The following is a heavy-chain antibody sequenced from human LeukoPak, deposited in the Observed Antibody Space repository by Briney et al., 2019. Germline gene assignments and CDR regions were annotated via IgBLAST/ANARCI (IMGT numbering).Heavy chain of an antibody. CDR3: ARAEVVLRFLEWLGDWFDP. CDR2: INPNSGGT. D-gene: IGHD3-3*01. V-gene: IGHV1-2*02. J-gene: IGHJ5*02. CDR1: GYTFTGYY. Sequence: ASMKVSCKASGYTFTGYYMHWVRQAPGQGLEWMGWINPNSGGTNYAQKFQGRVTMTRDTSISTAYMELSRLRSDDTAVYYCARAEVVLRFLEWLGDWFDPWGQGTLVTVSS.